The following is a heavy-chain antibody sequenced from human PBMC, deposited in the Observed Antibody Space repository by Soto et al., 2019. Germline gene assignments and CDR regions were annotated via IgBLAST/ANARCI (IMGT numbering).Heavy chain of an antibody. CDR3: ARQGRDGDKQGYGMDV. J-gene: IGHJ6*02. CDR2: THPGDSET. V-gene: IGHV5-51*01. Sequence: PGESLKISCKGSGDSFNTYWIAWVRQMPGKGLEWMGITHPGDSETRYSPSFEGQVTISADKSISTAYLQWSSLKASDTAMYYCARQGRDGDKQGYGMDVWGQGAAVPVS. CDR1: GDSFNTYW. D-gene: IGHD6-13*01.